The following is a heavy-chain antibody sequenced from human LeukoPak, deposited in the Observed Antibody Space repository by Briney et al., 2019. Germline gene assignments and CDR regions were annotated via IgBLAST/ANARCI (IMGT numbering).Heavy chain of an antibody. CDR3: AKTGTRSTIFGVVTYYFDY. CDR1: GFTFSSYS. J-gene: IGHJ4*02. Sequence: GGSLRLSCAASGFTFSSYSMNWVRQAPGKGLEWVSSISSSSSYIYYADSVKGRFTISRDNAKNSLYLQMNSLRAEDTAVYYCAKTGTRSTIFGVVTYYFDYWGQGTLVTVSS. V-gene: IGHV3-21*01. CDR2: ISSSSSYI. D-gene: IGHD3-3*01.